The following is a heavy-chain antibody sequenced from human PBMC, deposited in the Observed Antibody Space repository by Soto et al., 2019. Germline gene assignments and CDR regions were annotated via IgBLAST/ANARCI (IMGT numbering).Heavy chain of an antibody. CDR2: VSASGSDT. D-gene: IGHD5-18*01. J-gene: IGHJ4*02. CDR1: GFTFSSYA. Sequence: VQLLESGGGLVQPGGSLRLSCAASGFTFSSYAMSWVRRAPGKGLEWVTAVSASGSDTYYVDSVKGRFSISRDNSKDTLYLQMNSLWGEGTAEYYCAKEKMNVGILDTIDCWGQGTLVTVSS. V-gene: IGHV3-23*01. CDR3: AKEKMNVGILDTIDC.